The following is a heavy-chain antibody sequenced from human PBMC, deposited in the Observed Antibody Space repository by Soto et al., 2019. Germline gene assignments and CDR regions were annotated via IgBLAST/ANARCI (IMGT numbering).Heavy chain of an antibody. V-gene: IGHV1-69*13. D-gene: IGHD2-2*01. Sequence: GASVKVSCTASGGTFSSYAISWVRQAPGQGLEWMGGIIPIFGTANYAQKFQGRVTITADESTSTAYMELSSLRSEDTAVYYCARMLRGYCSSTSCYRRGFDPWGQGTLVTVSS. J-gene: IGHJ5*02. CDR1: GGTFSSYA. CDR3: ARMLRGYCSSTSCYRRGFDP. CDR2: IIPIFGTA.